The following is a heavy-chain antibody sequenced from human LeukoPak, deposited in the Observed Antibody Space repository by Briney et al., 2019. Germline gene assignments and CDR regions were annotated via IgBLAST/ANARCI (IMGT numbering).Heavy chain of an antibody. CDR1: GGSISSSNYY. D-gene: IGHD6-19*01. Sequence: PSETLSLTCTVSGGSISSSNYYWGWIRQPPGKGLEWDGSIYYSGNTYYNQSLKSRVTISVDTSKNQFSLRLTSVTAADTAVYYCARHTAYSCGWLHYWGQGTLVTVSS. CDR3: ARHTAYSCGWLHY. J-gene: IGHJ4*02. V-gene: IGHV4-39*01. CDR2: IYYSGNT.